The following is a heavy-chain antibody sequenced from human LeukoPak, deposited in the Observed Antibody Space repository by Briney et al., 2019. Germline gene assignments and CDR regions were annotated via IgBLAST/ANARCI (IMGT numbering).Heavy chain of an antibody. J-gene: IGHJ6*02. CDR1: GYTFTSHG. V-gene: IGHV1-18*01. CDR3: AREFKPPGMSMIADFYGMDV. Sequence: ASVKVSCKASGYTFTSHGIGWVRQAPGQGLEWMGWISAYNGDTNYAQKFQGRVTLTTDTSTRTAYMELRSLRSDDTAVYFCAREFKPPGMSMIADFYGMDVWGQGTTVTVSS. CDR2: ISAYNGDT. D-gene: IGHD3-22*01.